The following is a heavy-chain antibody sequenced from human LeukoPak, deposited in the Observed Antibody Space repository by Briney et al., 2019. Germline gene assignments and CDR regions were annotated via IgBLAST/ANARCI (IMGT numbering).Heavy chain of an antibody. J-gene: IGHJ4*02. CDR3: ARDRHKYNYDSGGYPPY. D-gene: IGHD3-22*01. CDR1: GFTFSSYS. CDR2: ISSSSSTI. V-gene: IGHV3-48*01. Sequence: PGGSLRLSCAASGFTFSSYSMLWVRQAPGKGLEWVSYISSSSSTIYYADFVKGRFTISRDNAKNSLYLQMNTLRAEDTAVYYCARDRHKYNYDSGGYPPYWGQGTLVTVSS.